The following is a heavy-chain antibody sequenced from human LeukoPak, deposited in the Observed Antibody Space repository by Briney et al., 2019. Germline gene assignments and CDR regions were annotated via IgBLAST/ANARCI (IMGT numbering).Heavy chain of an antibody. CDR2: INHSGST. V-gene: IGHV4-34*01. J-gene: IGHJ4*02. Sequence: SETLSLTCTVSGGSFSGYYWSWIRQPPGKGLEWIGEINHSGSTNYNPSLKSRVTISVDTSKNQFSLKLSSVTAADTAGYYCARRPVVVITYAYYSDYWGQGTLVTVSS. CDR3: ARRPVVVITYAYYSDY. D-gene: IGHD3-22*01. CDR1: GGSFSGYY.